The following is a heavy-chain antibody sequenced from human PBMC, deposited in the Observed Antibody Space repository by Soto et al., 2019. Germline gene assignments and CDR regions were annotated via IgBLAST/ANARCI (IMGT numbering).Heavy chain of an antibody. Sequence: QVQLQESGPGLVKPSQTLSLTCTVSGGSISSGGYYWSWIRQHPGKGLEWIGYIYYSGSTYYNPSIKGRVTISVDKSKHPCSLKMSSVTAADTAVYYCASDSEVYDYVWGSYRDPPSTYYYGMDVWGQGTTVTVSS. D-gene: IGHD3-16*02. CDR3: ASDSEVYDYVWGSYRDPPSTYYYGMDV. J-gene: IGHJ6*02. V-gene: IGHV4-31*03. CDR1: GGSISSGGYY. CDR2: IYYSGST.